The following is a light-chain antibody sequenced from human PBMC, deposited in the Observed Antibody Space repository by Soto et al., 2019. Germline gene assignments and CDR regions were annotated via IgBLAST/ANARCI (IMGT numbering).Light chain of an antibody. CDR2: RND. CDR1: DSNIEDTY. V-gene: IGLV1-47*01. J-gene: IGLJ3*02. CDR3: GARLKSLSRTWV. Sequence: QSVLTQPPSASGTPGQRVTISCSGSDSNIEDTYVYWYQQLPGTAPKLLIYRNDQRPSGVPDRFSGSSSGTSASLVISGLRAEDEADDYCGARLKSLSRTWVFGGGTQLTVL.